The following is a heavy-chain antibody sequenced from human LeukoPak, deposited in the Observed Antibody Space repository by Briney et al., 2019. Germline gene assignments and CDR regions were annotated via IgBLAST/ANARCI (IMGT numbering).Heavy chain of an antibody. V-gene: IGHV3-30-3*01. CDR2: ISYDGSNK. CDR3: ARDMGGYCSSTSCYPLYYFDY. D-gene: IGHD2-2*01. Sequence: GGSLRLSCAASGFTFSSYAMHWVRQAPGKGLEWVAVISYDGSNKYYADSVKGRFTISRDNSKNTLYLQMNSLRAEDTAVYYCARDMGGYCSSTSCYPLYYFDYWGQGTLVTVSS. CDR1: GFTFSSYA. J-gene: IGHJ4*02.